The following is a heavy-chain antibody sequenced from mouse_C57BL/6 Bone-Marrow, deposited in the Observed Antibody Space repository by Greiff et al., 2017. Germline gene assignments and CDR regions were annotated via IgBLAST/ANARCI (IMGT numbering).Heavy chain of an antibody. J-gene: IGHJ3*01. CDR3: ARDDGSSYYAY. CDR2: ISYDGSN. Sequence: DVQLQESGPGLVKPSQSLSLTCSVTGYSITSGYYWNWIRQFPGNKLEWMGYISYDGSNNYNPSLKNRISITRDTSKNQFFLKLNSVTTEDTATYYCARDDGSSYYAYWGQGTLVTVSA. CDR1: GYSITSGYY. V-gene: IGHV3-6*01. D-gene: IGHD1-1*01.